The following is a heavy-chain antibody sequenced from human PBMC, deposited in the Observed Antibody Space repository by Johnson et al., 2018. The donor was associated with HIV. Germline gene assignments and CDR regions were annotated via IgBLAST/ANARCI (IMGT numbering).Heavy chain of an antibody. J-gene: IGHJ3*02. CDR3: AKPQPPIVVVTATVEGEAFDI. V-gene: IGHV3-33*06. CDR1: GFTFSSYG. D-gene: IGHD2-21*02. Sequence: QMLLVESGGGVVQPGRSLRLSCAASGFTFSSYGMHWVRQAPGKGLEWVAVIWYDGSNKYYADSVKGRFTISRDNSKNTLYLQMNSLRAEDTAVYYCAKPQPPIVVVTATVEGEAFDIWGQGTMVTVSS. CDR2: IWYDGSNK.